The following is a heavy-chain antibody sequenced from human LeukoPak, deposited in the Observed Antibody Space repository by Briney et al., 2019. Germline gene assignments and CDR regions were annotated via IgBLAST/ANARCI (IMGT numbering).Heavy chain of an antibody. V-gene: IGHV1-2*02. Sequence: ASVKVSCKASGYTFDDEYIHWVRQAPGLGLEWMGWINPKNGDTNYAQKFQGRVTMTRDTSISTAYMELRRLKSDDSAVYYCARRVQKLVATSWFDPWGQGTLVTVSS. J-gene: IGHJ5*02. CDR2: INPKNGDT. CDR1: GYTFDDEY. CDR3: ARRVQKLVATSWFDP. D-gene: IGHD5-12*01.